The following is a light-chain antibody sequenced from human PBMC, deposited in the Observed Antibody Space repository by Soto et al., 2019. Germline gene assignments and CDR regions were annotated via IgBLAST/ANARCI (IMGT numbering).Light chain of an antibody. J-gene: IGLJ3*02. CDR2: EFS. V-gene: IGLV2-8*01. CDR1: SSDIGAYNY. Sequence: QSALTQPPSASGSPGQSVTISCTGTSSDIGAYNYVSWYQQHPGKAPKLMIYEFSKRPSGVPDRFSGSKSGNTASLTVSGLQAEDEADHCCSSYAGSNTLVFGGGTKLTVL. CDR3: SSYAGSNTLV.